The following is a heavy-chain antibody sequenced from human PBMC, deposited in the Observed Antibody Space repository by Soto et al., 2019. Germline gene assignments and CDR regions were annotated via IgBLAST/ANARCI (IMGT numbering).Heavy chain of an antibody. CDR2: IYYSGST. Sequence: SETLSLTCTVSGGSISSYYWSWIRQPPGKGLEWIGYIYYSGSTNYNPSLKSRVTISVDTSKNQSSLKLSSVTAADTAVYYCARLPQLVGYYFDYWGQGTLVTVSS. CDR1: GGSISSYY. CDR3: ARLPQLVGYYFDY. V-gene: IGHV4-59*01. D-gene: IGHD6-6*01. J-gene: IGHJ4*02.